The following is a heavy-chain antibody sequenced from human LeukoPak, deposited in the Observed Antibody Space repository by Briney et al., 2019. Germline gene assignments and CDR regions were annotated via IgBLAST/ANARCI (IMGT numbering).Heavy chain of an antibody. V-gene: IGHV3-7*01. D-gene: IGHD6-13*01. Sequence: GGSLRLSCAASGFTFSSYWMSWVRQAQGKGLEWVANIKYDGSEKYYVDSVKGRFTISRDIAKNSLYLQMNSLRAEDTAVYYCARDIEAAGLFSDYWGQGTLVTVSS. J-gene: IGHJ4*02. CDR1: GFTFSSYW. CDR3: ARDIEAAGLFSDY. CDR2: IKYDGSEK.